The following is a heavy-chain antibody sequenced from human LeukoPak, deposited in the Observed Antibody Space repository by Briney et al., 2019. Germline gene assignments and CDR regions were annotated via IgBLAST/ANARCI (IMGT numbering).Heavy chain of an antibody. D-gene: IGHD5-18*01. V-gene: IGHV4-59*08. CDR2: IYYSGST. CDR1: GGSIGSYY. Sequence: SETLSLTCTVSGGSIGSYYWSWIRQPPGKGLEWIGYIYYSGSTNYNPSLKSRVTISVDTSKNQFSLKLSSVTAADTAVYYCARLGLWVDFDYWGQGTLVTVSS. CDR3: ARLGLWVDFDY. J-gene: IGHJ4*02.